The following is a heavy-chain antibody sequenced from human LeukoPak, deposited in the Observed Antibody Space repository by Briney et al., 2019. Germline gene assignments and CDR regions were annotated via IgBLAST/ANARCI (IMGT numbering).Heavy chain of an antibody. CDR3: ARVGGTPVLLWFGESMDY. J-gene: IGHJ4*02. Sequence: GGSLRLSCAASGFTFSSYSMNWVRQAPGKGLEWVSYISSRSSTIYYADSVKGRFTISRDNAKNSLYLQMNSLRAEDTAVYYCARVGGTPVLLWFGESMDYWGQGTLVTVSS. D-gene: IGHD3-10*01. CDR2: ISSRSSTI. CDR1: GFTFSSYS. V-gene: IGHV3-48*04.